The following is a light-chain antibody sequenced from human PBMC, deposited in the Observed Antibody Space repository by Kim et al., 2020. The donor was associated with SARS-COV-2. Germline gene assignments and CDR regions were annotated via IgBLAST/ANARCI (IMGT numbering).Light chain of an antibody. J-gene: IGKJ4*01. CDR2: GAS. V-gene: IGKV3-15*01. CDR3: QQYTDCIS. CDR1: RSLGTN. Sequence: SVSPGERATPSSRASRSLGTNSAWYQKKPGQAPRLLIFGASTRATGISARFSGSGSGTDFILTISSLQSEYFAVYYCQQYTDCISFGGGTKVDIK.